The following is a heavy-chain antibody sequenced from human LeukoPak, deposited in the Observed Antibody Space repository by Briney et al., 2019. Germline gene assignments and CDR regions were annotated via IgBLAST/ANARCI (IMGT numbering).Heavy chain of an antibody. CDR2: ISYDGSNK. Sequence: PGGSLRLSCAASGFTFSSYGMHWVRQAPGKGLEWVAVISYDGSNKYYADSVKGRFTISRDNSKNTLYLQMNSLRAEDTAVYYCAKGSGGPYYYYYMDVWGKGTTVTVSS. CDR3: AKGSGGPYYYYYMDV. V-gene: IGHV3-30*18. CDR1: GFTFSSYG. D-gene: IGHD3-16*01. J-gene: IGHJ6*03.